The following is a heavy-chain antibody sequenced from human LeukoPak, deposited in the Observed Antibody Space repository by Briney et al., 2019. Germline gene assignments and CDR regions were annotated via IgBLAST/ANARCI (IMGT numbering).Heavy chain of an antibody. D-gene: IGHD2-15*01. Sequence: SETLSLTCTVSGGSISTYFWGWIRQPPGKGLEWIGSIHYSGSTNYNPSLKSRVTISVDASKNQFSLKLSSVTAADTAVYYCARGYCSGGSCYSYYYYNYMDVWGKGTTVTVSS. V-gene: IGHV4-39*07. CDR2: IHYSGST. J-gene: IGHJ6*03. CDR1: GGSISTYF. CDR3: ARGYCSGGSCYSYYYYNYMDV.